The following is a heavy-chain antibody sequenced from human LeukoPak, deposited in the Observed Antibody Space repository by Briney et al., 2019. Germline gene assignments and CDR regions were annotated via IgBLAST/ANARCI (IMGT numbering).Heavy chain of an antibody. D-gene: IGHD5-18*01. CDR1: GGSISSGGYY. CDR2: IYYSGST. CDR3: ARESVDTAMVTKNGAFDI. V-gene: IGHV4-31*03. J-gene: IGHJ3*02. Sequence: PSETLSLTCTVSGGSISSGGYYWSWIRQRPGKGLEWIGYIYYSGSTYYNPSLKSRVTISVDTSKNQFSLKLSSVTAADTAVYYCARESVDTAMVTKNGAFDIWGQGTMVTVSS.